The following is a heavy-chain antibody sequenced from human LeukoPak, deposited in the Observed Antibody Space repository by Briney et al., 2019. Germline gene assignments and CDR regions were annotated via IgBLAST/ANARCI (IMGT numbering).Heavy chain of an antibody. CDR2: IKKDGSEK. J-gene: IGHJ4*02. CDR1: GFTFSSYW. CDR3: ARDLYRIVVVPRYFDY. Sequence: PGGSLRLSCAASGFTFSSYWMSWVRQAPGKGLEWVANIKKDGSEKYYVDSVKGRFIISRDNAKNSLYLQMNSLRAEDTAVYYCARDLYRIVVVPRYFDYWGQGTLVTVSS. D-gene: IGHD3-22*01. V-gene: IGHV3-7*01.